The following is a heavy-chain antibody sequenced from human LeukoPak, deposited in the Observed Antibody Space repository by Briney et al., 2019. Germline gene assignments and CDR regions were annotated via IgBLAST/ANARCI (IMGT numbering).Heavy chain of an antibody. J-gene: IGHJ5*02. V-gene: IGHV4-39*07. CDR2: IFYSGST. CDR1: GGSISTSNYY. CDR3: ARAGSSSGWYSWFDP. Sequence: SETLSLTCTVSGGSISTSNYYWGWIRQPPGKGLGWIGNIFYSGSTYYSPSLKSRVTISLDTSRNQFSPKLNSVTAADTAVYYCARAGSSSGWYSWFDPWGQGTLVTVSP. D-gene: IGHD6-19*01.